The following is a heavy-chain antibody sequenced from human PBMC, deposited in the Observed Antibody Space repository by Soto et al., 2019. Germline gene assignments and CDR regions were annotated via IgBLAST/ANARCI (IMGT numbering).Heavy chain of an antibody. Sequence: PSETQSLTYNVFGGYISSDVYWAWHRQTPGKGLELIGSIYFSGTTYYNPSLQSRLTISVDTSKNHFSLRLASVTAADTALYFCAVVDSTGNWFGPWGQGTLVTVSS. CDR2: IYFSGTT. CDR3: AVVDSTGNWFGP. V-gene: IGHV4-39*02. D-gene: IGHD2-8*02. J-gene: IGHJ5*01. CDR1: GGYISSDVY.